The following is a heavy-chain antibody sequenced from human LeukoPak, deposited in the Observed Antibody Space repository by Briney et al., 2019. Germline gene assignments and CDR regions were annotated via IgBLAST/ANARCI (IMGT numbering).Heavy chain of an antibody. Sequence: PGGSLRLSCAASGFTFGDYWMSWVRQVPGKGLERVANIKEDGSEKFYVDSVKGRFTISRDNTESSLSLQMDSLRVEDTAVYFCSRGGAINGYYVYWGQGTLVTVSS. CDR2: IKEDGSEK. CDR1: GFTFGDYW. CDR3: SRGGAINGYYVY. V-gene: IGHV3-7*01. J-gene: IGHJ4*02. D-gene: IGHD1-26*01.